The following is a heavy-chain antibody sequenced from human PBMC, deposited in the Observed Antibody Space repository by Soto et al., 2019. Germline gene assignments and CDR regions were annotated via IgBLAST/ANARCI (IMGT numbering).Heavy chain of an antibody. CDR3: ARDKEYSSAS. Sequence: GGSLRLSCAASGFTFSSYSMNWVRQAPGKGPEWVSYISSSSSTIYYADSVKGRFTISRDNAKNSLYLQMNSLRAEDTAVYYCARDKEYSSASWGQGTLVTVSS. CDR2: ISSSSSTI. J-gene: IGHJ1*01. CDR1: GFTFSSYS. V-gene: IGHV3-48*01. D-gene: IGHD6-19*01.